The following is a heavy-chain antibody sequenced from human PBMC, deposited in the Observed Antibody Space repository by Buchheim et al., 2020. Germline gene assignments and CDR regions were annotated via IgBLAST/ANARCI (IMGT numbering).Heavy chain of an antibody. D-gene: IGHD6-19*01. CDR2: IWYDGSNK. J-gene: IGHJ6*02. V-gene: IGHV3-33*01. Sequence: QVQLEESGGGVVQPGRSLRLSCAASGFTFSSYGMHWVRQAPGKGLEWVAVIWYDGSNKYYADSVKGRFTISRDNSKNTLYLQMNSLRAEDTAVYYCARAGSKQWLGHMDVWGQGTT. CDR1: GFTFSSYG. CDR3: ARAGSKQWLGHMDV.